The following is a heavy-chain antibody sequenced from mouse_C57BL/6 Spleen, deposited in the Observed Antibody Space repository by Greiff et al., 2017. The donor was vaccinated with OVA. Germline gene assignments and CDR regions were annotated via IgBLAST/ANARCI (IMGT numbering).Heavy chain of an antibody. CDR3: ARRVYYGSSMNYAMDY. V-gene: IGHV14-3*01. Sequence: VHVKQSVAELVRPGASVKLSCTASGFNIKNTYMHWVKQRPEQGLEWIGRIDPANGNTKYAPKFQGKATITADTSSNTAYLQLSSLTSEDTAIYYCARRVYYGSSMNYAMDYWGQGTSVTVSS. J-gene: IGHJ4*01. CDR1: GFNIKNTY. D-gene: IGHD1-1*01. CDR2: IDPANGNT.